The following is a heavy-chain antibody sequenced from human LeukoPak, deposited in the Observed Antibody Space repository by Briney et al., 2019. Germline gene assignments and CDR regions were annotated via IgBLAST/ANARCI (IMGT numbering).Heavy chain of an antibody. Sequence: SVKVSCKASGGTFSSYAISWVRQAPGQGLEWMGGIIPIFGTANYAQKFQGRVTITADESTSTAYMELSSLRAEDTAVYYCARDRIAARPVGYYYYGMDVWGQGTTVTVSS. D-gene: IGHD6-6*01. CDR2: IIPIFGTA. J-gene: IGHJ6*02. CDR1: GGTFSSYA. CDR3: ARDRIAARPVGYYYYGMDV. V-gene: IGHV1-69*01.